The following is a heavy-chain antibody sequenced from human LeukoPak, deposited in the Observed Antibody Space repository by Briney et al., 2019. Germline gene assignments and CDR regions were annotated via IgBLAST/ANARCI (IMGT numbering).Heavy chain of an antibody. CDR2: ISVSGDTT. V-gene: IGHV3-23*01. J-gene: IGHJ4*02. Sequence: GGPLRLSCVGSGFTLSSYAMSWVRQAPGKGLEWVSVISVSGDTTFYLDSVKGRFTISRDNTKNMLYLQMNSLRAEDTAVYYCAKDALRWAFDYWGQGTLVTVSS. D-gene: IGHD4-23*01. CDR3: AKDALRWAFDY. CDR1: GFTLSSYA.